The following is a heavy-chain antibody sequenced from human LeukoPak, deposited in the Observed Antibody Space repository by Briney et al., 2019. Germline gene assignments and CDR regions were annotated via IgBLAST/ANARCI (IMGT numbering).Heavy chain of an antibody. CDR2: IIPIFGTA. V-gene: IGHV1-69*13. CDR1: GGTFSSYA. CDR3: AKAEYYYDSSGYRYYYYGMDV. Sequence: VKVSCKASGGTFSSYAISWVRQAPGQGLEWMGGIIPIFGTANYAQKFQGRVTITADESTSTAYMELSSLRSEDTAVYYCAKAEYYYDSSGYRYYYYGMDVWGQGTTVTVSS. J-gene: IGHJ6*02. D-gene: IGHD3-22*01.